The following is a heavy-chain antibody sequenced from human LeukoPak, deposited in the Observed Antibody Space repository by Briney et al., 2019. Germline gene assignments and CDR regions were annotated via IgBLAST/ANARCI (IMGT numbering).Heavy chain of an antibody. D-gene: IGHD1-26*01. CDR1: GFTFSIYS. V-gene: IGHV3-21*01. CDR2: ISSSSSYI. Sequence: GGSLRLSCAASGFTFSIYSINWVRQAPGKGLGWVSSISSSSSYIYYADSVKGRFTISRDNAKNSLYLQMNSLRAEDTAVYYCARDSVGATTSPDAFDIWGQGTMVTVSS. CDR3: ARDSVGATTSPDAFDI. J-gene: IGHJ3*02.